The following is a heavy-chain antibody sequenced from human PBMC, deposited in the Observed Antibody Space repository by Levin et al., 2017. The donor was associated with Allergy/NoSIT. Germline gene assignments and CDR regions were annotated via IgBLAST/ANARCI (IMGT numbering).Heavy chain of an antibody. CDR3: AKDLVLATMVRGVIGY. Sequence: GGSLRLSCAASGFTFSSYAMTWVRQAPGKGLEWVSSISASAGSTYYADSVKGRFTISRDNSKTTLYLQMNSLRAEDTAVYYCAKDLVLATMVRGVIGYWGQGTLVTVSS. CDR2: ISASAGST. J-gene: IGHJ4*02. D-gene: IGHD3-10*01. V-gene: IGHV3-23*01. CDR1: GFTFSSYA.